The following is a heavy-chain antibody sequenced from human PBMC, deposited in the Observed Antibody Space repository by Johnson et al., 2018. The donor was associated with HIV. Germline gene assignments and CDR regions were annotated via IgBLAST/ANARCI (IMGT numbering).Heavy chain of an antibody. D-gene: IGHD3-10*01. CDR1: GFTFSSYA. CDR3: ARAGKWSGDAFDI. V-gene: IGHV3-23*04. J-gene: IGHJ3*02. CDR2: ISGSGGST. Sequence: VQLVESGGGLVKPGGSLRLSCAASGFTFSSYAMSWVRQAPGKGLEWVSAISGSGGSTYYADSVKGRFTISRDNSKNTLYLQMNSLRAEDTAVYYCARAGKWSGDAFDIWGQGTTVAVSS.